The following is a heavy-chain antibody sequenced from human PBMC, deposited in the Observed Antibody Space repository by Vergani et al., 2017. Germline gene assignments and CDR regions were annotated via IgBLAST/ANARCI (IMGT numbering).Heavy chain of an antibody. CDR1: GFTFSACP. Sequence: VQLSQSGGGVIQPGGSVRLSCAASGFTFSACPMTWVRQAPGKGLEWVAFIGYDGRIKYNVDSVKGRFTISRDTSKKTLSLQMRSLRADDTAVYYCAKDGRENSDYGYFDYWGQGTLVTVSS. CDR2: IGYDGRIK. J-gene: IGHJ4*02. CDR3: AKDGRENSDYGYFDY. D-gene: IGHD4-17*01. V-gene: IGHV3-30*02.